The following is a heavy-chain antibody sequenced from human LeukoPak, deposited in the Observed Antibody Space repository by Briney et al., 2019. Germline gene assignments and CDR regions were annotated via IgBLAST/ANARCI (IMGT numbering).Heavy chain of an antibody. CDR1: GFTFSRSA. J-gene: IGHJ4*02. CDR2: IIYSGGAT. Sequence: GGSLRLSCAASGFTFSRSAMTWVRQGPGTGLEFVASIIYSGGATYYADSVKGRFTISRDNSKNTLYLQMSSLRAEDTAVYYCAKDDYGGPYYFDYWGQGTLVTVSS. CDR3: AKDDYGGPYYFDY. D-gene: IGHD4-23*01. V-gene: IGHV3-23*01.